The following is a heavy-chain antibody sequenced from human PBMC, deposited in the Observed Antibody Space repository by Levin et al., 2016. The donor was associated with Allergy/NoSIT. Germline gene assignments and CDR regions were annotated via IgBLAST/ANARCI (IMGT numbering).Heavy chain of an antibody. D-gene: IGHD1-26*01. Sequence: WVRQAPGQRLEWMGWINAGNGNTKYSQKFQGRVTITRDTSASTAYMELSSLRSEDTAVYYCARVGYSGSFDYWGQGTLVTVSS. CDR3: ARVGYSGSFDY. CDR2: INAGNGNT. V-gene: IGHV1-3*01. J-gene: IGHJ4*02.